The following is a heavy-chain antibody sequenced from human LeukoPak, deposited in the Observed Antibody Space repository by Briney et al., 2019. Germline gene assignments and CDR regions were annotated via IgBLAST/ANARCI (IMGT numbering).Heavy chain of an antibody. V-gene: IGHV3-23*01. Sequence: GGSLRLSCAASGFTFNTYAMNWVRQAPGKGLEWVSAISGSGDNTYYADSVKGRFTISRDDSKNTVYLQMNSLRAEDTAVYYCVRDQSDRGSYAAFDYWGQGTLVPVSS. D-gene: IGHD3-16*01. CDR3: VRDQSDRGSYAAFDY. CDR2: ISGSGDNT. J-gene: IGHJ4*02. CDR1: GFTFNTYA.